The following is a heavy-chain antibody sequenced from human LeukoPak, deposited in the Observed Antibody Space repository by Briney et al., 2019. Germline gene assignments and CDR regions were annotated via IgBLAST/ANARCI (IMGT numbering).Heavy chain of an antibody. D-gene: IGHD4-23*01. CDR1: GGSISSGGYS. V-gene: IGHV4-30-2*01. CDR3: ARRAYGGNARTYYFDY. J-gene: IGHJ4*02. CDR2: IYHSGST. Sequence: SQTLSLTCAVSGGSISSGGYSWSWIRQPPGEGLEWIGYIYHSGSTYYNPSLKSRVTISVDRSKNQFSLKLSSVTAADTAVYYCARRAYGGNARTYYFDYWGQGTLVTVSS.